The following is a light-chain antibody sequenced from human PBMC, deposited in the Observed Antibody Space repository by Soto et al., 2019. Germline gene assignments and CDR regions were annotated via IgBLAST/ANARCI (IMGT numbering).Light chain of an antibody. Sequence: IVMTQSPATLSVSPGESATLSCRASQSFSSNLGWYQQKSGQPPRLLIHTASSRATGIPARFSGSGSRTDFTLTISSLEPEDIAVYYCQERGRWPRATFGGGTKVDIK. CDR3: QERGRWPRAT. J-gene: IGKJ4*01. V-gene: IGKV3-11*01. CDR1: QSFSSN. CDR2: TAS.